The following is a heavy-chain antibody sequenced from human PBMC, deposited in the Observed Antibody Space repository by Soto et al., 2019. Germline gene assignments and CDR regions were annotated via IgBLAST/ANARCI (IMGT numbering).Heavy chain of an antibody. J-gene: IGHJ4*02. Sequence: SETLSLTCTVSGGSISSSSYYWGWIRQPPGKGLEWIGSIYYSGSTYYNPSLKSRVTISVDTSKNQFSLKLSSVTAADTAVYYCATGLLGYWGQGTLVTVSS. V-gene: IGHV4-39*01. CDR2: IYYSGST. CDR3: ATGLLGY. CDR1: GGSISSSSYY.